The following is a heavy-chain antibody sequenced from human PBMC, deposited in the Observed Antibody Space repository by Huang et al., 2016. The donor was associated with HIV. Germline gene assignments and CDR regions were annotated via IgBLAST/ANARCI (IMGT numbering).Heavy chain of an antibody. Sequence: QVQLVQSGAEVRKPGASVKVSCKASGYTFSNYDINWVRQASGQGLGGVGWMNPNRGNTGYAKKFKGSVAMTRNTSMTTAYMELRSLRSDDTAVYFCARGLGRTRRFDYWGQGALVNVYS. D-gene: IGHD2-2*01. J-gene: IGHJ4*02. CDR1: GYTFSNYD. CDR3: ARGLGRTRRFDY. V-gene: IGHV1-8*01. CDR2: MNPNRGNT.